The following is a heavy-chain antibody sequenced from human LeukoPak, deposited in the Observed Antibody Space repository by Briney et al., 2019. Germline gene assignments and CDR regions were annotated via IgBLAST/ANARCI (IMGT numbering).Heavy chain of an antibody. CDR1: GFTVSSNY. CDR3: ARGPKPGYYTGVDY. CDR2: IYSGGST. D-gene: IGHD3/OR15-3a*01. Sequence: GGSLRLSCAASGFTVSSNYMSWVRQAPGKGLEWVSVIYSGGSTYYADSVKGRFTISRDNSKNTLYLQMNSLRAEDTAVYYCARGPKPGYYTGVDYWGQGTLVTVSS. V-gene: IGHV3-53*01. J-gene: IGHJ4*02.